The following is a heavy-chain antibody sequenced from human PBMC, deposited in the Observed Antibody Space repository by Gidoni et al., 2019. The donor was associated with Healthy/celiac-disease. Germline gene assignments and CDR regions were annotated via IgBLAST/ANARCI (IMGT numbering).Heavy chain of an antibody. V-gene: IGHV4-59*08. D-gene: IGHD1-26*01. Sequence: QVQLQESGPGLVKPSETLSLTCTVSGGSISSYYWSWIRQPPGKGLEWIGYIYYSGSTNYNPSLKSRVTISVDTSKNQFSLKLSSVTAADTAVYYCARLSGSYFIGRSASPDAFDIWGQGTMVTVSS. J-gene: IGHJ3*02. CDR1: GGSISSYY. CDR2: IYYSGST. CDR3: ARLSGSYFIGRSASPDAFDI.